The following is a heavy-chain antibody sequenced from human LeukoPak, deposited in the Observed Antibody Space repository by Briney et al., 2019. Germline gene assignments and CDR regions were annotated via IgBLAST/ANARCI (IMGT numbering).Heavy chain of an antibody. CDR2: IYYSGGT. V-gene: IGHV4-61*01. CDR3: ARGNTIFGVVIAPWYYYMDV. CDR1: GYSISSGYY. D-gene: IGHD3-3*01. Sequence: PSETLSLTCTVSGYSISSGYYWGWIRQPPGKGLEWIGYIYYSGGTNYNPSLKSRVTISVDTSKNQFSLKLSSVTAADTAVYYCARGNTIFGVVIAPWYYYMDVWGKGTTVTVSS. J-gene: IGHJ6*03.